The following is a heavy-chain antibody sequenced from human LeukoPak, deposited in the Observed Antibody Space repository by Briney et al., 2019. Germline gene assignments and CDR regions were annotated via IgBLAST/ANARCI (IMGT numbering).Heavy chain of an antibody. CDR1: GGSISSSNW. D-gene: IGHD6-13*01. CDR2: IYHSGST. J-gene: IGHJ5*02. V-gene: IGHV4-4*02. CDR3: ARRGSSSSSNWFDP. Sequence: SGTLSLTCAVSGGSISSSNWWSWVRQPPGKGLEWIGEIYHSGSTNYNPSLKSRVTISVDKSKNQFSLKLSSVTAADTAVYYCARRGSSSSSNWFDPWGQGTLVTVSS.